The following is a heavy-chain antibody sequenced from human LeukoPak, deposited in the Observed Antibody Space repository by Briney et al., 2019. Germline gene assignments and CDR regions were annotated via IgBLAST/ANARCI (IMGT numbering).Heavy chain of an antibody. D-gene: IGHD3-10*01. Sequence: ASETLSLTCAVYGGSFSGYYWSWIRQPPGKGLEWIGEINHSGSTNYNPSLKSRVTISVDTSKNQFSLKLSSVTAADTAVYYCARGFGESEYYYYGMDVWGQGTTVTVSS. CDR1: GGSFSGYY. CDR2: INHSGST. V-gene: IGHV4-34*01. CDR3: ARGFGESEYYYYGMDV. J-gene: IGHJ6*02.